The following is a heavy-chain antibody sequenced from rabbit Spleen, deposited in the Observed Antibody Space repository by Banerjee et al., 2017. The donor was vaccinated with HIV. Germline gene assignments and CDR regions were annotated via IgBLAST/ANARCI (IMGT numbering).Heavy chain of an antibody. D-gene: IGHD8-1*01. CDR2: IDAGSSDFT. Sequence: QSLEESGGDLVKPEGSLTLTCTASGVSFSVSSYMCWVRQAPGKGLEWIACIDAGSSDFTYFASWAKGRFTISKTSSTTVTLQMTSLTAADTATYFCARDTGSSFSSYGMDLWGQGTLVTVS. V-gene: IGHV1S40*01. CDR1: GVSFSVSSY. CDR3: ARDTGSSFSSYGMDL. J-gene: IGHJ6*01.